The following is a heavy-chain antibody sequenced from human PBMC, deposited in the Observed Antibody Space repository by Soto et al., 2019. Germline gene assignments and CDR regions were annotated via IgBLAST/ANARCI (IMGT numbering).Heavy chain of an antibody. D-gene: IGHD2-15*01. V-gene: IGHV4-38-2*02. J-gene: IGHJ5*02. CDR1: GYAISSGSY. Sequence: KSXETLSLTCAFSGYAISSGSYWDWIRQPPGKGLEWIGSIYHSGNTYFNPSLESRVTISVDTSKNQFSLKLSSVTAADTAVYYCVRDFVTPKDWLGPWGQGILVTVSS. CDR3: VRDFVTPKDWLGP. CDR2: IYHSGNT.